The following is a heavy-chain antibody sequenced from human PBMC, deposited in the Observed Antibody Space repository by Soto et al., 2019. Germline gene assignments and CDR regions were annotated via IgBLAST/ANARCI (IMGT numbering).Heavy chain of an antibody. CDR2: IMPVFATP. Sequence: QVQLMQSGAEVKKPGSSVKVSCKASGGTFSTSAISWVRQTPGEGLEWVGGIMPVFATPDYAQKCQGRVTMSADASTTTAYLELPSLTTDDTAVYYCARDKDRQQLGGNYYYILDVWGQGTAITVSS. J-gene: IGHJ6*02. D-gene: IGHD3-3*02. CDR3: ARDKDRQQLGGNYYYILDV. V-gene: IGHV1-69*12. CDR1: GGTFSTSA.